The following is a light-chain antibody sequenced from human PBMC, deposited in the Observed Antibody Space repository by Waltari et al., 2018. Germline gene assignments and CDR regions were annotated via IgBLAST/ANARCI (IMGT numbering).Light chain of an antibody. CDR3: CSYAGSSTWV. Sequence: QSALTQPASVSGSPGQSITISCTGTSSDVGSYNLVSWYQQHPGKAPKVMIYEGSKRPSGVSNRFSGSKSGNTASLTISGLQAEDEGDYYCCSYAGSSTWVFGGGTKLTVL. CDR1: SSDVGSYNL. V-gene: IGLV2-23*01. CDR2: EGS. J-gene: IGLJ3*02.